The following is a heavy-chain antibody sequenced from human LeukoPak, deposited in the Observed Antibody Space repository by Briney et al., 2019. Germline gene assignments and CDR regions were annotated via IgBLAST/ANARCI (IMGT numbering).Heavy chain of an antibody. CDR2: IWYDGSNK. CDR1: GFTFSSYG. CDR3: ARDSSGYYLEGMDV. Sequence: GRSLRLSCAASGFTFSSYGMPWVRQAPGKGLEWVAVIWYDGSNKYYADSVKGRFTISRDNSKNTLYLQMNSLRAEDTAVYYCARDSSGYYLEGMDVWGQGTTVTVSS. V-gene: IGHV3-30*19. J-gene: IGHJ6*02. D-gene: IGHD3-22*01.